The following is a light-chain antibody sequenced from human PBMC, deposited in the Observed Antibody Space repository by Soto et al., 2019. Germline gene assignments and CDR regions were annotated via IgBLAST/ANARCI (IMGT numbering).Light chain of an antibody. V-gene: IGLV2-14*01. J-gene: IGLJ1*01. CDR2: EVS. CDR3: SSKTTSNNLVI. CDR1: SSDVGGYKY. Sequence: SPLTHPGSVSGSPGHSITISCTGTSSDVGGYKYVSWYQQHPGKAPKLMIFEVSNRPSGVSNRFSGSKSGNTASLTISGLQAEDEADYYCSSKTTSNNLVIFGSGTKVTVL.